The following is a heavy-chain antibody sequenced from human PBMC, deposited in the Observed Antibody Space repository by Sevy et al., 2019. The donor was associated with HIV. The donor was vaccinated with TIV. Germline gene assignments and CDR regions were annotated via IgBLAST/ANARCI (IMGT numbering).Heavy chain of an antibody. CDR2: ISSNGDNA. J-gene: IGHJ4*02. CDR1: GFTFRTYA. D-gene: IGHD3-10*01. CDR3: ARGREWESASFLSH. V-gene: IGHV3-30-3*01. Sequence: GGSLRLSCAASGFTFRTYALHWVRQAPGRGLEWLALISSNGDNAFYANSVRGRLTVSRDNSMNTLSLQMSSLTAEDTAVYYCARGREWESASFLSHWGQGTLVTVSS.